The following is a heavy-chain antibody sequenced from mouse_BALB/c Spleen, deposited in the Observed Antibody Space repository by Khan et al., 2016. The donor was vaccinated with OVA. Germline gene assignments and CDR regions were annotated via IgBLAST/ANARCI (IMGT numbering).Heavy chain of an antibody. CDR2: IFPNNGDT. D-gene: IGHD1-2*01. CDR1: GYTFTDFN. J-gene: IGHJ3*01. Sequence: VQLQQSGPDLVKPGASVRISCKTSGYTFTDFNLDWVKQSHGKSLEWIGYIFPNNGDTGYNQKFKTKATSTVDSSSSTAYMELRSLTSEDSAVYYCSRSGYGSFAYWGQGTLVTVSA. V-gene: IGHV1S29*02. CDR3: SRSGYGSFAY.